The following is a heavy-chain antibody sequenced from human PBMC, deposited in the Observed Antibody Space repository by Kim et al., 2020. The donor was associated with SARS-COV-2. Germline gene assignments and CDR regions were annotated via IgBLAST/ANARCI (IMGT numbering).Heavy chain of an antibody. CDR3: ARERAARYYYYGMDV. J-gene: IGHJ6*02. D-gene: IGHD6-6*01. V-gene: IGHV6-1*01. Sequence: VSLKSRITINQDASKHQFSLQLNSVTPEDTAVYYCARERAARYYYYGMDVWGQGTTVTVSS.